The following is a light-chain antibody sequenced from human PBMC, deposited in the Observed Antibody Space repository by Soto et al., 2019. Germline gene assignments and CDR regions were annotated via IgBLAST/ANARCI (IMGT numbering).Light chain of an antibody. CDR3: QQHYSTSYT. V-gene: IGKV4-1*01. CDR1: QSVLYSSNNKNY. J-gene: IGKJ2*01. CDR2: WAS. Sequence: DIVMTQSPDSLAVSLVESATINCKSSQSVLYSSNNKNYLAWYQQKPGQPPKLLIDWASTRESGVPDRFSGSGAGTDFTLTISSLQAEDVADYYCQQHYSTSYTFGQGTKLEIK.